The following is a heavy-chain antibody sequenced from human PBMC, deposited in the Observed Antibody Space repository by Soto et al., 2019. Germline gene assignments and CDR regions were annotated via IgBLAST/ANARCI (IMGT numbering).Heavy chain of an antibody. CDR1: GFTFSSYA. V-gene: IGHV3-30-3*01. CDR3: ARDRVGAFDY. J-gene: IGHJ4*02. CDR2: ISYDGSNK. Sequence: QVQLVESGGGVVQPGRSLRLSCAASGFTFSSYARHWVRQAPGKGLEWVAVISYDGSNKYYADSVKGRFTISRDNSKNTLYLQMNSLRAEDTAVYYCARDRVGAFDYWGQGTLVTVSS. D-gene: IGHD1-26*01.